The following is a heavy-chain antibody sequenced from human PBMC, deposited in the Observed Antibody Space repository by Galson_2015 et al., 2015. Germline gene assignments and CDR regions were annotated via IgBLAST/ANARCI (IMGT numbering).Heavy chain of an antibody. CDR3: VRAICSGGSCYSAFDY. V-gene: IGHV3-48*02. CDR2: ISSASSAI. J-gene: IGHJ4*02. CDR1: GFTFSSYG. Sequence: SLRLSCAASGFTFSSYGMYWVRQAPGKGLEWISYISSASSAIHYADSVKGRFTISRDNGQNSLYLQMNSLRDEDTAVHYCVRAICSGGSCYSAFDYWGQGTLVPVSS. D-gene: IGHD2-15*01.